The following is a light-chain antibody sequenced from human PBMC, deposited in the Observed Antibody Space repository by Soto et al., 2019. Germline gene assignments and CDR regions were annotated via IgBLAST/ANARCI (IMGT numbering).Light chain of an antibody. Sequence: QSALTQPASLSGSPGQSITISCTGTSSDIGAYDYVSWFQQHPGKAPKLMISEVNNRPSGVSNRFSGSKSGNTASLTISGLQAEDEAYYYCSSFTNSGTVVFGGGTKLTVL. CDR1: SSDIGAYDY. J-gene: IGLJ2*01. V-gene: IGLV2-14*01. CDR3: SSFTNSGTVV. CDR2: EVN.